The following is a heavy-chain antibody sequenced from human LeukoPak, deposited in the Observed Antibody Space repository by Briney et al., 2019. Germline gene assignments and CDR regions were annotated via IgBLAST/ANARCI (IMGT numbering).Heavy chain of an antibody. CDR1: GGSFSGYY. J-gene: IGHJ6*03. V-gene: IGHV4-34*01. D-gene: IGHD3-3*01. CDR2: INHSGST. CDR3: ARADDSWSGYYRNYYYYYMDV. Sequence: SETLSLTCAVYGGSFSGYYWSWIRQPPGKGLEWIGEINHSGSTNYNPSLKSRVTISVDTSKNQFSLKLSSVTAADTAVYYCARADDSWSGYYRNYYYYYMDVWGKGTTVTVSS.